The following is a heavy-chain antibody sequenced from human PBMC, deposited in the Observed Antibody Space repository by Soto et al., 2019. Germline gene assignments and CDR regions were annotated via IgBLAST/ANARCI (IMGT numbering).Heavy chain of an antibody. CDR1: GYSFTSYW. D-gene: IGHD6-6*01. Sequence: GESLKVSCKGSGYSFTSYWVGWVRQMPGKGLEWMGIIYPGDSDTRYSPSFQGQVTISDDKSISTAYLQWSSLKASDTAMYYCARRYSSSPTHYYYYGMDVWGQGTTVTVSS. J-gene: IGHJ6*02. CDR3: ARRYSSSPTHYYYYGMDV. CDR2: IYPGDSDT. V-gene: IGHV5-51*01.